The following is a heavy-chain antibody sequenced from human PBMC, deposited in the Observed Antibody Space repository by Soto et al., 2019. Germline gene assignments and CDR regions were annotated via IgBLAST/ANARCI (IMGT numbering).Heavy chain of an antibody. CDR2: ISYDGSNK. D-gene: IGHD5-18*01. J-gene: IGHJ6*02. V-gene: IGHV3-30-3*01. CDR1: GFTFSSYA. Sequence: QVQLVESEGGVVQPGRSLRLSCAASGFTFSSYAMHWVRQAPGKGLEWVAVISYDGSNKYYADSVKGRFTISRDNSKNTLYLQMNSLRAEDTAVYYCARDTDTAMVMHYYYGMDVWGQGTTVTVSS. CDR3: ARDTDTAMVMHYYYGMDV.